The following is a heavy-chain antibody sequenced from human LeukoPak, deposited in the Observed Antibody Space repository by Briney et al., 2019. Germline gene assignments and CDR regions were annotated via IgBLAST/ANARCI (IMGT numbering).Heavy chain of an antibody. J-gene: IGHJ6*02. CDR2: IYGDGSTT. Sequence: GGSLRLSCAASGFTFSSYAMSWVRQAPGKGLVWVSLIYGDGSTTRYADSVKGRFTISRDNAKNTVYLQMNSLRAEDTAVYYCAKGTSPYYYYYGMDVWGQGTTVTVSS. CDR1: GFTFSSYA. V-gene: IGHV3-74*01. CDR3: AKGTSPYYYYYGMDV.